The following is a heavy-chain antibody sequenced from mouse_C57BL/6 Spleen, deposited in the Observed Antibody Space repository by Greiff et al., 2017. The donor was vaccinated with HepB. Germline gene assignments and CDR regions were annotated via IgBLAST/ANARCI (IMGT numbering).Heavy chain of an antibody. V-gene: IGHV6-3*01. CDR3: TEDYGSIPFAY. D-gene: IGHD1-1*01. Sequence: EVKVEESGGGLVQPGGSMKLSCVASGFTFSNYWMNWVRQSPEKGLEWVAQIRLKSDNYATHYAESVKGMFTISRDDSKSSVYLQMNNLRAEDTGIYYCTEDYGSIPFAYWGQGTLVTVSA. J-gene: IGHJ3*01. CDR1: GFTFSNYW. CDR2: IRLKSDNYAT.